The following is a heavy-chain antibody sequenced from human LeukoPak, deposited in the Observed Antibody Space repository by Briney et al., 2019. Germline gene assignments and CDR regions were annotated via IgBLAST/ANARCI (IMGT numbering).Heavy chain of an antibody. Sequence: ASVKVSCKASGYTFTSYAMHWVRQAPGQGLEWMGWINPNSGGTNYAQKFQGWVTMTRDTSISTAYMELSRLRSDDTAVYYCARSHRELLDSYYYYYYGMDVWGQGTTVTVSS. CDR3: ARSHRELLDSYYYYYYGMDV. D-gene: IGHD1-26*01. CDR2: INPNSGGT. J-gene: IGHJ6*02. CDR1: GYTFTSYA. V-gene: IGHV1-2*04.